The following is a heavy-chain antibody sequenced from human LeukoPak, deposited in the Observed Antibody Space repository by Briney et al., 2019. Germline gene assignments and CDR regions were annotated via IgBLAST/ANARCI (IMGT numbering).Heavy chain of an antibody. CDR2: IRSKSYGGTT. J-gene: IGHJ4*02. CDR3: TIQSRPGFFFDY. CDR1: GFTFGDYA. Sequence: HPGRSLRLSCTASGFTFGDYAMSWFRQAPGKGLEWVGFIRSKSYGGTTEYAASVKGRFTISRDDAKSIAYLQMSSLKTEDTALYYCTIQSRPGFFFDYWGQGTLVTVSP. V-gene: IGHV3-49*03.